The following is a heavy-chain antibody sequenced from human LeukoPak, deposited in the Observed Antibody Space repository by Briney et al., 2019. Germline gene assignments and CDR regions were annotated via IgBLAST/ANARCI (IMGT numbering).Heavy chain of an antibody. CDR3: ARDSSIAAAEYYFDY. V-gene: IGHV3-30*04. J-gene: IGHJ4*02. CDR1: GFTFSSYA. D-gene: IGHD6-13*01. CDR2: ISYDGSNK. Sequence: GGSLRLSCAASGFTFSSYAMHWVRQAPGKGLEWVAVISYDGSNKYYADFVKGRFTISRDNSKNTLYLQMNSLRAEDTAVYYCARDSSIAAAEYYFDYWGQGILVTVYS.